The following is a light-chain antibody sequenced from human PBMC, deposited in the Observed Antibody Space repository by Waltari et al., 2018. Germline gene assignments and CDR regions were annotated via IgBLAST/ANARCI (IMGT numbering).Light chain of an antibody. CDR2: EFT. CDR1: GRDIGTYNY. J-gene: IGLJ2*01. V-gene: IGLV2-14*01. CDR3: SSYRSSNNVV. Sequence: QSALTQPASVSGSPGQSITISCIGTGRDIGTYNYVSWYQQYPGKAPKLPIYEFTNRPSGVSHRFPGSKSGNTASLTISGLQAEDEAHYYCSSYRSSNNVVFGGGTKVTVL.